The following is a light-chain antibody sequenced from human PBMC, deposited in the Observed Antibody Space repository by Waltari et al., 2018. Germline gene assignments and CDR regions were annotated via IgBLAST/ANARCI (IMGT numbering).Light chain of an antibody. CDR1: IRDVGAYHD. V-gene: IGLV2-14*01. CDR2: EAT. CDR3: SSYTRSSTWV. J-gene: IGLJ2*01. Sequence: QSALTQPASVSGSPGHSITISCTGTIRDVGAYHDVSWYQPHPGKAPKLMIYEATNRPSGISNRFSGSKSGNTASLTISGLQAEDEADYYCSSYTRSSTWVFGGGTKLTVL.